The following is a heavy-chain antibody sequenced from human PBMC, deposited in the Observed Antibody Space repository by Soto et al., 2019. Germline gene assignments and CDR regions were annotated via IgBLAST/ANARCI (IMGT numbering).Heavy chain of an antibody. J-gene: IGHJ4*02. Sequence: GGSLRLSCAASGFTFSSYWMSWVRQAPGKGLEWVANIKQDGSEKYYVDSVKGRFTISRDNAKNSLYLQMNSLRAEDTAVYYCARALRYYDYIWGSYRYPLNFDYWGQGTLVTVSS. CDR2: IKQDGSEK. CDR1: GFTFSSYW. V-gene: IGHV3-7*01. CDR3: ARALRYYDYIWGSYRYPLNFDY. D-gene: IGHD3-16*02.